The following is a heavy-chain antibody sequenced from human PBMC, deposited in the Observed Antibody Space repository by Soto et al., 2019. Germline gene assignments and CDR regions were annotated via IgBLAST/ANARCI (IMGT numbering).Heavy chain of an antibody. Sequence: PGGSLRLSCAASGFTFSSYSMNWVRQAPGKGLEWVSYISSSSSTIYYADSVKGRFTISRDNAKNSLYLQMNSLRAEDTAVYYCASDGNWNYDFPTHYWGQGTLVTVSS. D-gene: IGHD1-7*01. J-gene: IGHJ4*02. V-gene: IGHV3-48*01. CDR2: ISSSSSTI. CDR1: GFTFSSYS. CDR3: ASDGNWNYDFPTHY.